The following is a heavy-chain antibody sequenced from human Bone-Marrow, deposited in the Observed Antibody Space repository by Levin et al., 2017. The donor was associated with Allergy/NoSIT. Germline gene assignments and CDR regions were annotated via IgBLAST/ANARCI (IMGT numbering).Heavy chain of an antibody. CDR2: IYYIGST. D-gene: IGHD6-19*01. J-gene: IGHJ4*02. CDR3: ARQWEGAVAAY. Sequence: GSLRLSCTVSGGSISSSSTYYWGWIRQPPGKGLEWIGSIYYIGSTYYNPSLKSRVTISVDTSKNHFSLKLSSVTAADTAVYYCARQWEGAVAAYWGQGTLVTVSS. V-gene: IGHV4-39*01. CDR1: GGSISSSSTYY.